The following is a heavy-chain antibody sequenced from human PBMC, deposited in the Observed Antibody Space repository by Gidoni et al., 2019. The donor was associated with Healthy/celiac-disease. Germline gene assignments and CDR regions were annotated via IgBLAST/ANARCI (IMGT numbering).Heavy chain of an antibody. Sequence: EVQLVESGGGLVQPGRSLRLSCAASGFTFDAYAMHWVRQAPGKGLEWVSGISWNSGSIGYADSVKGRFTISRDNAKNSLYLQMNSLRAEDTALYYCAKDRYSSSWYGLFDYWGQGTLVTVSS. CDR1: GFTFDAYA. J-gene: IGHJ4*02. CDR3: AKDRYSSSWYGLFDY. CDR2: ISWNSGSI. D-gene: IGHD6-13*01. V-gene: IGHV3-9*01.